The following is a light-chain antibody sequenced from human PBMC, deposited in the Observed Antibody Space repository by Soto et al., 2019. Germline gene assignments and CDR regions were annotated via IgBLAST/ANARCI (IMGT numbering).Light chain of an antibody. CDR1: QSVSSSY. CDR2: DAS. Sequence: EIVLTPSPGTLSLSPGERATLSCRASQSVSSSYLAWYQQKPGQAPRLLIYDASTRATGVPDRFSGSGSGPEYTLTITRLEPEDFAVYSCQQYGFSPISFGQGTRLE. V-gene: IGKV3-20*01. J-gene: IGKJ5*01. CDR3: QQYGFSPIS.